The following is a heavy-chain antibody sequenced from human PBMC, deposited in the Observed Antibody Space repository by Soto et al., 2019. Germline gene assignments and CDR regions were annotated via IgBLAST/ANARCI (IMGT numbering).Heavy chain of an antibody. CDR3: ARQGYRYGQGLDY. CDR1: GGSISSANYY. CDR2: IYYSGNT. V-gene: IGHV4-31*03. D-gene: IGHD5-18*01. J-gene: IGHJ4*02. Sequence: QVQLQESGPGLVKPSQTLSLTCTVSGGSISSANYYWSWIRQHPGKGLEWIGYIYYSGNTYYNPSLKSRVTMSVDKSKNPFSLKLNSVTAADTAVYYCARQGYRYGQGLDYWGQGTLVTVSS.